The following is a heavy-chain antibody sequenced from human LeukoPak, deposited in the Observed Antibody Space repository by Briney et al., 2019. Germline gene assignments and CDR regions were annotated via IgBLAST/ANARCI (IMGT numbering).Heavy chain of an antibody. CDR3: ARHAWGPGSGRYGPLNRGYYYMDV. CDR1: GFTFSSYS. CDR2: ISSSSSYI. D-gene: IGHD3-10*01. V-gene: IGHV3-21*01. Sequence: GGSLRLSCAASGFTFSSYSMNWVRQAPGKGLEWVSSISSSSSYIYYADSVKGRFTISGDNAKNSLYLQMNSLRAEDTAVYYCARHAWGPGSGRYGPLNRGYYYMDVWGKGTTVTVSS. J-gene: IGHJ6*03.